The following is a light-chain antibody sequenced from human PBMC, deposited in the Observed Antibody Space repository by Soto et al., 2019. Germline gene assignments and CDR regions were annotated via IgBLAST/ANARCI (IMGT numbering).Light chain of an antibody. CDR3: SSYRTRSYV. Sequence: QSALTQPASVSGSPGQSITISCTGTSSDVGGYNYVSWYQQHPGKAPKLMIYEVSNRPSGVSNRFSASKSGNTASLTISGLQAEDEAHYYCSSYRTRSYVFGTGTKVTVL. CDR2: EVS. V-gene: IGLV2-14*01. CDR1: SSDVGGYNY. J-gene: IGLJ1*01.